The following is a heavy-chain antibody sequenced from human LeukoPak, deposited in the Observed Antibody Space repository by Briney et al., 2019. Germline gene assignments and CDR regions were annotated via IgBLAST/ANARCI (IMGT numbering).Heavy chain of an antibody. CDR3: ARGTTVTFDY. CDR1: GGSFSGYY. CDR2: INHSGST. V-gene: IGHV4-34*01. D-gene: IGHD4-17*01. Sequence: ASETLSLTCAVYGGSFSGYYWSWIRQPPGKGLEWIGEINHSGSTNYNPSLKSRVTISVDTSKNQFSLKLSSVTAADTAVYYCARGTTVTFDYWGQGTLVTASS. J-gene: IGHJ4*02.